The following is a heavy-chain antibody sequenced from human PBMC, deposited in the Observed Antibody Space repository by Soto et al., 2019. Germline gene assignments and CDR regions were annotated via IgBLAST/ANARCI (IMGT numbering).Heavy chain of an antibody. V-gene: IGHV3-21*01. D-gene: IGHD2-2*01. J-gene: IGHJ4*02. CDR3: ARGRSINTNMDY. CDR2: ISSSGGSV. CDR1: GFTFSTYS. Sequence: EVQLVESGGGLVKPGGSLRLSCAASGFTFSTYSMNWVRQAPGKGLEWISSISSSGGSVSYAESVKGRFTISRDNAKNSLDLQRDSLRAEETAVYYCARGRSINTNMDYWGQGTLVTVSS.